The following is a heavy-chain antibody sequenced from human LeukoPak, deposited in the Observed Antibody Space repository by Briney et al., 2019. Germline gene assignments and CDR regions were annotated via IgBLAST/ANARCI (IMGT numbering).Heavy chain of an antibody. V-gene: IGHV1-46*01. CDR3: ASPSPSSGWYAY. D-gene: IGHD6-19*01. Sequence: ASVKVSCKASGYTFTSYYMHWVRQAPGQGLEWMGIINPSGGSTSYAQKFQGRVTMTRDTSTSIVYMELSSLRSEDTAVYYCASPSPSSGWYAYWGQGTLVTVSS. CDR1: GYTFTSYY. CDR2: INPSGGST. J-gene: IGHJ4*02.